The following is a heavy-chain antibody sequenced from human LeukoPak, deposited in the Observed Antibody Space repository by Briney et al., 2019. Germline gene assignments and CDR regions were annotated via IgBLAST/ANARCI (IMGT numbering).Heavy chain of an antibody. CDR1: GFTFSSYG. D-gene: IGHD5-24*01. Sequence: GGSLRLSCAASGFTFSSYGMSWVRQAPGKGLEWVSSISSSSIYIYYADSLKGRFTISRDNAKNSLYLQMNSLRAEDTAVYYCARGRDGYNLVDAFDIWGQGIMVTVSS. J-gene: IGHJ3*02. CDR3: ARGRDGYNLVDAFDI. V-gene: IGHV3-21*01. CDR2: ISSSSIYI.